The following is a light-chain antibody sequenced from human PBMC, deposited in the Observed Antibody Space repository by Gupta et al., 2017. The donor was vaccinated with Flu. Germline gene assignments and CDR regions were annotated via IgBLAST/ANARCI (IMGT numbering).Light chain of an antibody. V-gene: IGLV2-14*01. J-gene: IGLJ3*02. Sequence: QSALTQPASVSGSPGQSITISCTGTSSDVGGYNYVSWYQQHPGKAPKLMIYEVINRPSGVSTRFSGSKSGNTASLTISGLQAEDEADYYCSSYTSSNSLEFGGGTKLTVL. CDR3: SSYTSSNSLE. CDR2: EVI. CDR1: SSDVGGYNY.